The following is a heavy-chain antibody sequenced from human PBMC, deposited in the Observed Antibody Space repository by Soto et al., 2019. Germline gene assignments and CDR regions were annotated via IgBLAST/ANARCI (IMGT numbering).Heavy chain of an antibody. CDR1: GGTFSSYA. D-gene: IGHD3-16*01. Sequence: GASVKVSCKASGGTFSSYAISWVRQAPGQGLEWMGGIIPIFGTANYAQKFQGRVTITADESTSTAYMELSSLRSEDTAVYYCARFGYDYVWGSYPVGLDIWGQGPMVTAS. CDR2: IIPIFGTA. CDR3: ARFGYDYVWGSYPVGLDI. J-gene: IGHJ3*02. V-gene: IGHV1-69*13.